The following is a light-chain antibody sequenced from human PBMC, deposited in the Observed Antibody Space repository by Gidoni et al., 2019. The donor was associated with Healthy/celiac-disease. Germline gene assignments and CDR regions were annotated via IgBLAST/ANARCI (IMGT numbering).Light chain of an antibody. Sequence: IQMTQPPSSLSASLGDRINITCPASQSISSSLNWYQPKPGKAPKLLIYASSSFQSGGPTRFSGSGSVTDFTRTISSLQPEDFATYYCQQSYSTPYTFXXXTKLEIK. CDR3: QQSYSTPYT. J-gene: IGKJ2*01. CDR2: ASS. CDR1: QSISSS. V-gene: IGKV1-39*01.